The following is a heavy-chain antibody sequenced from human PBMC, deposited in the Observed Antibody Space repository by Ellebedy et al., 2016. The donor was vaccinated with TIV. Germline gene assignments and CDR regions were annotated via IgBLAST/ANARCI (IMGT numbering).Heavy chain of an antibody. V-gene: IGHV3-21*01. CDR3: ASLPPLF. CDR2: ITSSSSYT. Sequence: GGSLRLXCEASGFTFNTYTMKWVRQAPGKGLEWVSSITSSSSYTYYADSVKGRFTISRDNAKMSLYLQMDSLRAEDTAVYYCASLPPLFWGQGTLVTVSS. J-gene: IGHJ4*02. CDR1: GFTFNTYT.